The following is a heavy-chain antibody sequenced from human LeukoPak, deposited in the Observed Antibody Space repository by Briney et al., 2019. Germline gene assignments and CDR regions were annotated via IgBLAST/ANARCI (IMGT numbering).Heavy chain of an antibody. J-gene: IGHJ4*02. Sequence: SETLSLTCTVSGVSISSYYWSWIRQPAGKGLEWIGRIYTSGSTNYNPSLKSRVTISVDTSKNQFSLKLSSVTAADTAVYYCAREAYCGGDCYSGFDYWGQGTLVTVSS. D-gene: IGHD2-21*02. CDR1: GVSISSYY. CDR2: IYTSGST. V-gene: IGHV4-4*07. CDR3: AREAYCGGDCYSGFDY.